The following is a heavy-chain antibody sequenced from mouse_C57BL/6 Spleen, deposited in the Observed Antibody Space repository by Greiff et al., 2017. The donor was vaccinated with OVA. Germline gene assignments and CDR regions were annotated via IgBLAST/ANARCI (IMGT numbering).Heavy chain of an antibody. V-gene: IGHV5-4*03. CDR1: GFTFSSYA. CDR2: ISDGGSYT. J-gene: IGHJ2*01. CDR3: ARGGGNLDYFDY. Sequence: EVKLMESGGGLVKPGGSLKLSCAASGFTFSSYAMSWVRQTPEKRLEWVATISDGGSYTYYPDNVKGRFTISRDNAKNNLYLQMSHLKSEDTAMYYCARGGGNLDYFDYWGQGTTLTVSS. D-gene: IGHD2-1*01.